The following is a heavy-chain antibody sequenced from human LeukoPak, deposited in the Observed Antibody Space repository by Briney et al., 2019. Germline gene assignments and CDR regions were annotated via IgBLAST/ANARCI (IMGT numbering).Heavy chain of an antibody. J-gene: IGHJ6*03. CDR3: ARDRPYSSVSAGYMDV. D-gene: IGHD6-19*01. CDR2: INTDGSSS. V-gene: IGHV3-74*01. CDR1: GFTFSSYW. Sequence: GGSLRLSCAASGFTFSSYWMHWVRQAPGKGLVWVSRINTDGSSSSYADSVRGRFTISRDNAKNTLYLQMNSLRADDTAIYYCARDRPYSSVSAGYMDVWGKGTTVTVSS.